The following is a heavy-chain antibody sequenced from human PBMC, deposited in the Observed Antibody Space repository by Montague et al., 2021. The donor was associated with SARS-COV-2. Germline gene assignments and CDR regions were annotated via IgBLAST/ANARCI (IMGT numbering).Heavy chain of an antibody. D-gene: IGHD6-25*01. CDR2: SGST. CDR3: ARGSGGIANAFDI. V-gene: IGHV4-59*09. Sequence: SGSTNYNPSLKSRVTLSVDTSKNQFSLKLSSVTAADTAVYYCARGSGGIANAFDILGQGTMVTVSS. J-gene: IGHJ3*02.